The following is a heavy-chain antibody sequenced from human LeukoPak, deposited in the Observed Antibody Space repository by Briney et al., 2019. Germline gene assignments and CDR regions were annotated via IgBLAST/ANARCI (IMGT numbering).Heavy chain of an antibody. Sequence: ASVKVSCKASGYTFTGYYMHWVRQAPGQGLEWMGWINPNSGGTNYAQKFQGRVTMTRDTSISTAYMELSRLRSDDTAAYYCARFWSCSGGSCSSNWFDPWGQGTLVTVSS. CDR3: ARFWSCSGGSCSSNWFDP. CDR2: INPNSGGT. J-gene: IGHJ5*02. V-gene: IGHV1-2*02. CDR1: GYTFTGYY. D-gene: IGHD2-15*01.